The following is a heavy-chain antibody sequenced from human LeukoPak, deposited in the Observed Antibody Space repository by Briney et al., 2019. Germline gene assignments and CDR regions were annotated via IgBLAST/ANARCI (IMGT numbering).Heavy chain of an antibody. J-gene: IGHJ6*03. CDR1: GFTFSSYS. CDR3: ARDPRSCSSTSCYYYYYYMDV. CDR2: ISSSSYI. V-gene: IGHV3-21*01. D-gene: IGHD2-2*01. Sequence: GGSLRLSCAASGFTFSSYSMNWVRQAPGKGLEWVSSISSSSYIYYADSVKGRFTISRDNAKNSLYLQMNSLRAEDTAVYYCARDPRSCSSTSCYYYYYYMDVWGKGTTVTVSS.